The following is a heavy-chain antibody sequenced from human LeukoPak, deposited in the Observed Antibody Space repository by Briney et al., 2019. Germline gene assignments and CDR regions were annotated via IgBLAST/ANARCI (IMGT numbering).Heavy chain of an antibody. V-gene: IGHV4-34*01. CDR2: INHSGST. D-gene: IGHD6-13*01. Sequence: SETLSLTCAAYGGSFSGYSWSWIRQPPGNGLEWIGEINHSGSTNDNPSLRSRVIVSVDTSKNQFSLKLGSVTAADTAVYYCARGGYTSSFDYWGQGTLVTVSS. J-gene: IGHJ4*02. CDR3: ARGGYTSSFDY. CDR1: GGSFSGYS.